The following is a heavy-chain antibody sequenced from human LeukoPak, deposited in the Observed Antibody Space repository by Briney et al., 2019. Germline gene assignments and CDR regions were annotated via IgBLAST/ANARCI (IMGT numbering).Heavy chain of an antibody. V-gene: IGHV3-9*01. CDR3: AKDMGYDILTGTIAFDI. Sequence: PGGSLRLSCAASGFTFSNYWIHWVRHAPGKGLEWVSGISWNSGSICYADSVKGRFTISRDNAKNSLYLQMNSLRAEDTALYYCAKDMGYDILTGTIAFDIWGQGTMVTVSS. J-gene: IGHJ3*02. CDR2: ISWNSGSI. CDR1: GFTFSNYW. D-gene: IGHD3-9*01.